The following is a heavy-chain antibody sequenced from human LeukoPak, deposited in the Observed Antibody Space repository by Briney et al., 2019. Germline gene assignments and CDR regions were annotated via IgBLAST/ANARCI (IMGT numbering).Heavy chain of an antibody. CDR2: IIPVLNIT. CDR1: GGTFSSSA. CDR3: ARDQGLTAPPPYGLDV. Sequence: SVKVSCKTSGGTFSSSAITWVRQASGQGLEWMGRIIPVLNITRYTQKFQGRVTITADTSTSTVYMELSSLGSEETAVYYCARDQGLTAPPPYGLDVWGQGTTVIVSS. J-gene: IGHJ6*02. D-gene: IGHD5-18*01. V-gene: IGHV1-69*04.